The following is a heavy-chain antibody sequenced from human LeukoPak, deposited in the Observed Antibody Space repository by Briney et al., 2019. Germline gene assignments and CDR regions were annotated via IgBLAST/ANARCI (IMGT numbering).Heavy chain of an antibody. CDR2: IYHSGST. Sequence: SETLSLTCAVSGGSISSSNWWSWVRQPPGKGLEWIGEIYHSGSTNYNPSLKSRVTISVDKSKNQFSLKLSSVTAADTAVYYCARDNIPVAGTGLSWFDPWGQGTLVTVSS. D-gene: IGHD6-13*01. CDR1: GGSISSSNW. CDR3: ARDNIPVAGTGLSWFDP. J-gene: IGHJ5*02. V-gene: IGHV4-4*02.